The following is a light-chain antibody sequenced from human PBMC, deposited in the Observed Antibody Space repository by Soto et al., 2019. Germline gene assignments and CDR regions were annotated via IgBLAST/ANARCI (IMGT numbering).Light chain of an antibody. V-gene: IGKV4-1*01. J-gene: IGKJ1*01. CDR2: KAS. CDR1: QSLLYSSNNKTY. Sequence: DIVMTQSPDSLAVSLGERATINCKSSQSLLYSSNNKTYLAWYQQKPGKAPKLLIYKASSLESGVPSRFSGSGSGTEFTLTISSLQPDDFATYYCQQYNSYSWTFGQGTKVDIK. CDR3: QQYNSYSWT.